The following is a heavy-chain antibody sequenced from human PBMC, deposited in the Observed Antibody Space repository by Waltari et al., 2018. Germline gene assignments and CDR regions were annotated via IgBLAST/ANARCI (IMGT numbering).Heavy chain of an antibody. D-gene: IGHD3-22*01. V-gene: IGHV3-74*01. J-gene: IGHJ4*02. CDR1: GVPFSRYW. Sequence: EVQLVESGGDLVQPGGYRRLPCAASGVPFSRYWIHWVRHAPGKGLVWVSRIRSDGSSTTYADSVKGRFTISRDNAKNTLYLQMNSLRAEDTAVYYCARDPRTYDSSGYSPYYFDYWGQGTLVTVSS. CDR3: ARDPRTYDSSGYSPYYFDY. CDR2: IRSDGSST.